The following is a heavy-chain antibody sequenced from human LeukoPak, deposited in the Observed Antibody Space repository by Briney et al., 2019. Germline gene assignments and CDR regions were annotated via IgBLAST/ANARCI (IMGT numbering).Heavy chain of an antibody. V-gene: IGHV1-2*02. CDR3: ARMEVGTSLH. CDR1: GYTFTSYY. CDR2: IHPNSGVT. J-gene: IGHJ3*01. Sequence: ASVKVSCKASGYTFTSYYIHCVRHAPGQGLEWMGWIHPNSGVTNYAQNFQGRVTMTRDTSIRTAYMEVNRLTSDDTAVYYCARMEVGTSLHWGQGTMVTVSS. D-gene: IGHD4-23*01.